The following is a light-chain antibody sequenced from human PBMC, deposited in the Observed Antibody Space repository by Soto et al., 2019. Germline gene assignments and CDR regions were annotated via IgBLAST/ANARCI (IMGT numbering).Light chain of an antibody. CDR1: QFVSSGY. Sequence: EIVLTQSPGSLSLSPGEGATLSCRASQFVSSGYLAWYQQRPGQPPRVLIYGASRRATGIPDRFSGSGSGTVFTLTLSRLEPEDSAVYYCQQDGSSPLTFGGGTKVEIK. CDR2: GAS. CDR3: QQDGSSPLT. J-gene: IGKJ4*01. V-gene: IGKV3-20*01.